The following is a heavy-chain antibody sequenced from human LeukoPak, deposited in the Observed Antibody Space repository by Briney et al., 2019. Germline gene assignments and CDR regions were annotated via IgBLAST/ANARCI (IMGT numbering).Heavy chain of an antibody. Sequence: PSETLSLTCTVSGGSISSSSYYWGWIRQPPGKGLECIGSIYYSGSTYYNPSLKSRVTISVDTSKNQFSLKLSSVTAADTAVYYCARLGGFLGPTAVNYWGQGTLVTVSS. D-gene: IGHD3-16*01. J-gene: IGHJ4*02. CDR2: IYYSGST. CDR3: ARLGGFLGPTAVNY. V-gene: IGHV4-39*01. CDR1: GGSISSSSYY.